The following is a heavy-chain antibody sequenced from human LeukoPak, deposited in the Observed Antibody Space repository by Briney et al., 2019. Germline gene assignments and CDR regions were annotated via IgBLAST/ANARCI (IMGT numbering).Heavy chain of an antibody. CDR1: GFTFNNYA. J-gene: IGHJ4*02. CDR2: ISISGSST. D-gene: IGHD1-26*01. V-gene: IGHV3-23*01. CDR3: AKGVMWELPLGS. Sequence: PGGSLRLSCAASGFTFNNYAMSWARQAPGKGLEWVSAISISGSSTYYADSVKGRFSISRDNSKNTLYLQMSSLRAEDTAIYYCAKGVMWELPLGSWGQGTLVTVSS.